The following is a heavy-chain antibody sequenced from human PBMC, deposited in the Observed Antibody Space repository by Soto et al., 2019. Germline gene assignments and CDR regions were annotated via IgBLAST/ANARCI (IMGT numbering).Heavy chain of an antibody. CDR2: IYYSGST. CDR3: ARDGSGYGDFDY. CDR1: GGSISSGDYY. J-gene: IGHJ4*02. D-gene: IGHD3-22*01. Sequence: PSETLSLTCTVSGGSISSGDYYWSWIRQPPGKGLEWIGYIYYSGSTYYNPSLKSRVSISVDTSKNQFSLELSSVTAADTAVYYCARDGSGYGDFDYWGQGTLVTVSS. V-gene: IGHV4-30-4*01.